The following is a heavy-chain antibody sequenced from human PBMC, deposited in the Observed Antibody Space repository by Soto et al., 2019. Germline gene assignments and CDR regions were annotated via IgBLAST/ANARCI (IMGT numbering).Heavy chain of an antibody. D-gene: IGHD5-12*01. CDR3: ARELRYSGYDGEKNYYYYMDV. Sequence: ASVKVSCKASGYTFTSYAMHWVRQAPGQRLEWMGWINAGNGNTKYSQKFQGRVTITRDTSASTAYMELSSLRSEDTAVYYCARELRYSGYDGEKNYYYYMDVWGKGTTVTVS. CDR1: GYTFTSYA. V-gene: IGHV1-3*01. J-gene: IGHJ6*03. CDR2: INAGNGNT.